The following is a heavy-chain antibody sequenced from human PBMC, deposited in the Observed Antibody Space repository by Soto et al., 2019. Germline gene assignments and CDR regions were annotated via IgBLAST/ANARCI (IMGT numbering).Heavy chain of an antibody. J-gene: IGHJ4*02. CDR2: IYHSGNT. CDR1: GGSISSSNW. D-gene: IGHD3-10*01. CDR3: ARRWGEGRVDD. V-gene: IGHV4-4*02. Sequence: QVQLQESGPGLVKPSGTLSLTCAVSGGSISSSNWWSWVRQPPGKGLEWIGEIYHSGNTNYNPSPKVRGTMAVDKASNQFSLNMSCLTATGTAVYYCARRWGEGRVDDWGRGTLVTVSS.